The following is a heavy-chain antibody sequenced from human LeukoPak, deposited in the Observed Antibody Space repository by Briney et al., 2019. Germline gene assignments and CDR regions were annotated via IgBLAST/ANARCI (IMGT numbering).Heavy chain of an antibody. CDR1: GGSISSYY. Sequence: SETLSLTCTVSGGSISSYYWSWIRQPPGKGLEWIGYIYYSGSTNYNPSLKSRVTISVDTSKNQFSLKLSSVTAADTAVYYCARGTGYYYDSSRKVFDYWGQGTLVTVSS. D-gene: IGHD3-22*01. CDR2: IYYSGST. V-gene: IGHV4-59*08. J-gene: IGHJ4*02. CDR3: ARGTGYYYDSSRKVFDY.